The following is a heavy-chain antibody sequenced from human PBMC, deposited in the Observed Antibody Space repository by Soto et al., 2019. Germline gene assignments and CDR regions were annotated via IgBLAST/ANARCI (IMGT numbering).Heavy chain of an antibody. CDR2: IYWSGDE. D-gene: IGHD6-6*01. CDR3: ARGLATLPVFAFDI. CDR1: GFSLSTSGVG. Sequence: QGTLKESGPTLVKPTQTLTLTCSFSGFSLSTSGVGVGWIRQSPGKALEWLALIYWSGDEHYRPSLKSRLSIIKYTSKTHVVLIMTDMDPVDTATYYCARGLATLPVFAFDIWGQGTMVTVSS. V-gene: IGHV2-5*01. J-gene: IGHJ3*02.